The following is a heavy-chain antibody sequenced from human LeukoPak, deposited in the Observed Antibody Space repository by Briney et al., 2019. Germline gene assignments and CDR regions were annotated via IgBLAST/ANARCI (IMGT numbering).Heavy chain of an antibody. J-gene: IGHJ3*02. CDR3: ARDLVDAFDI. CDR2: IYSSGST. D-gene: IGHD2-8*02. V-gene: IGHV4-61*02. Sequence: SQTLSLTCTVSGGSISSGSSYWSWIRQPAGKRLEWIGRIYSSGSTNYNPSLKSRVTISVDTSKNQFSLKRSSVTAADTAVYYCARDLVDAFDIWGQGTMVTVSS. CDR1: GGSISSGSSY.